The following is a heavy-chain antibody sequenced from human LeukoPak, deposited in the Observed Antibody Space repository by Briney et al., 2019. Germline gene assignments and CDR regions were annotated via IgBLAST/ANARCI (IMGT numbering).Heavy chain of an antibody. CDR3: ARSYYDFWSGYRFYSSGWPV. CDR1: GGSISSYY. V-gene: IGHV4-59*01. J-gene: IGHJ4*02. CDR2: IYYSGST. D-gene: IGHD3-3*01. Sequence: SETLSLTCTVSGGSISSYYWSWIRQPPGKGLEWIGYIYYSGSTNYNPSLKSRVTISVDTSKNQFSLKLSSVTAADTAVYYCARSYYDFWSGYRFYSSGWPVWGQGTLVTVSS.